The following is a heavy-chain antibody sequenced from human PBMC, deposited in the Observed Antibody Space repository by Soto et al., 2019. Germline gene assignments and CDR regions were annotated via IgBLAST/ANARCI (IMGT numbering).Heavy chain of an antibody. Sequence: GGSLRLSCAASGFTFSSYAMSWVRQAPGKGLEWVSAISGSGGSTYYADSVKGRFTISRDNSKNTLYLQMNSLRAEDTAVYYCAKPALGGYCSSTSCPEGYDYYYYMDVWGKGTTVTVSS. CDR3: AKPALGGYCSSTSCPEGYDYYYYMDV. D-gene: IGHD2-2*01. V-gene: IGHV3-23*01. CDR2: ISGSGGST. CDR1: GFTFSSYA. J-gene: IGHJ6*03.